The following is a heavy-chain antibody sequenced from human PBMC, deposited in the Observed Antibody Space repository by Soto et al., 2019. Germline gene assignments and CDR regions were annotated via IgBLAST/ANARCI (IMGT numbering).Heavy chain of an antibody. J-gene: IGHJ5*02. Sequence: EVQLLESGGGLVQPGGSPRLSCAASGFTFSTNSMTWVRQAPGKGLEWVCGISGGGDSTHYADSVKGRFTISRDNSKNMVYLQMNSLTADDTAVYFCSKWDGYGDQWGQGTLVTVS. CDR1: GFTFSTNS. CDR2: ISGGGDST. V-gene: IGHV3-23*01. D-gene: IGHD5-12*01. CDR3: SKWDGYGDQ.